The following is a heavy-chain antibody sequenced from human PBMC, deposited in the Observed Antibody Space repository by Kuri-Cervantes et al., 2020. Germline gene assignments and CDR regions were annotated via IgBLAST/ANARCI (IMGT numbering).Heavy chain of an antibody. V-gene: IGHV3-11*01. J-gene: IGHJ4*02. Sequence: GESLKISCAASGFTFSDYYMSWIRQAPGKGLEWVSYISSSGSTIYYADSVKGRFTISRDNAKNSLYLQMNSLRAEDTAVYYCARVGRGEDYFDYWGQGTLVTVSS. CDR3: ARVGRGEDYFDY. D-gene: IGHD1-26*01. CDR1: GFTFSDYY. CDR2: ISSSGSTI.